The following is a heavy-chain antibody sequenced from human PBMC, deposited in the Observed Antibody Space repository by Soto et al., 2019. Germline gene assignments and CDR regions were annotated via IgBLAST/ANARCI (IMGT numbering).Heavy chain of an antibody. CDR2: IKSETDGGTI. CDR3: TPLALKYNSDWYPLSD. CDR1: GCTLSNVW. D-gene: IGHD6-19*01. Sequence: EVQLVESGGGLVKPGGSLRLSCAGSGCTLSNVWMNWVRQAPGKGLEWVGRIKSETDGGTIDYAAPVKGRFTISRDDSNNTLYLQMNSLKTEDTATYYCTPLALKYNSDWYPLSDWGQGTRVTVSS. V-gene: IGHV3-15*07. J-gene: IGHJ4*02.